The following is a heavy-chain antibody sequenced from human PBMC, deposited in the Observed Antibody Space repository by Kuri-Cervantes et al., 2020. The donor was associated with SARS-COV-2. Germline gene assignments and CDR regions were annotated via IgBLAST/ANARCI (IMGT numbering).Heavy chain of an antibody. CDR3: VSTETGNTNWFDP. CDR2: IYFSGTT. CDR1: GASLSSADFY. D-gene: IGHD1-7*01. V-gene: IGHV4-30-4*01. J-gene: IGHJ5*02. Sequence: LRLSCTVSGASLSSADFYWSWIRQPPGKGPEWIGYIYFSGTTYYNPSLQSRVTISVDTSKNQFSLKLTSVTVADTAVYYCVSTETGNTNWFDPWGQGTLGTVSS.